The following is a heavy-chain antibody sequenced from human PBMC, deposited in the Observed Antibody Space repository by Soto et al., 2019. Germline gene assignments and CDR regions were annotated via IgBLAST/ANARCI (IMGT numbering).Heavy chain of an antibody. CDR3: ARHGVGDILTGLPDY. D-gene: IGHD3-9*01. Sequence: PGESLKISCTGSGYSFTSYWIGWVRQMPGKGLEWMGIIYPGDSDTRYSPSSQGQVTISADKSISTAYLQWSSLKASDTAMYYCARHGVGDILTGLPDYWGQGAPVTVSS. J-gene: IGHJ4*02. CDR1: GYSFTSYW. CDR2: IYPGDSDT. V-gene: IGHV5-51*01.